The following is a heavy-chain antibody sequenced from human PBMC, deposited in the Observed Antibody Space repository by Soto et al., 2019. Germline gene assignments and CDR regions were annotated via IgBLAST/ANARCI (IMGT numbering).Heavy chain of an antibody. CDR1: GGSISSYY. CDR3: ARSASGPLEMATVLDY. V-gene: IGHV4-59*01. J-gene: IGHJ4*02. D-gene: IGHD4-4*01. CDR2: IYYSGST. Sequence: PSETLSLTCTVSGGSISSYYWSWIRQPPGKGLEWIGYIYYSGSTNYNPSLKSRVTISVDTSKNQFSLKLSSVTAADTAVYYCARSASGPLEMATVLDYWGQGTLVTVSS.